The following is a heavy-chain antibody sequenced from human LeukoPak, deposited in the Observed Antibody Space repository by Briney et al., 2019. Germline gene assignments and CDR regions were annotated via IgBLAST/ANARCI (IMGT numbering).Heavy chain of an antibody. CDR2: ISISGGTA. V-gene: IGHV3-23*01. Sequence: GGSLRLSCTASAFAFSNHAMSWVRQAPGKGLEWVSSISISGGTAYYTDSVKGRFTISRENSKSTLYLQMNSLKTEDSAVYYCATDWSGEVYWGQGTLVTVSS. CDR3: ATDWSGEVY. CDR1: AFAFSNHA. D-gene: IGHD3-10*01. J-gene: IGHJ4*02.